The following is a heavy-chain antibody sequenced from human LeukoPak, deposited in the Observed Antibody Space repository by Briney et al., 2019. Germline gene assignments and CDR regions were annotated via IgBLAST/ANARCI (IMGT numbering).Heavy chain of an antibody. J-gene: IGHJ4*02. CDR1: GYTFTSYD. V-gene: IGHV1-8*01. D-gene: IGHD1-1*01. CDR2: MNPNSGNT. CDR3: ARDGFVGTTNYFDY. Sequence: ASVKVSCKASGYTFTSYDINWVRQATGQGLEWMGWMNPNSGNTGYAQKFQGRVTMTRNTSISTAYMELSSLRSEDTAVYYCARDGFVGTTNYFDYWGQGTLVTVSS.